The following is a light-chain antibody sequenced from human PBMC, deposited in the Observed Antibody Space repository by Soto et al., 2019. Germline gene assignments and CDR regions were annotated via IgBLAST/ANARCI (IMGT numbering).Light chain of an antibody. Sequence: DIQMTQFPSSLSASVGDRVTITCRASQSISNDLSWYQQKPGKAPKLLIYAASTLQSGVPSRFSGSGSGTDFTFPIISLQPEDIATYYCQQYDNPPITFGQGTRLEIK. CDR2: AAS. J-gene: IGKJ5*01. CDR3: QQYDNPPIT. V-gene: IGKV1-17*01. CDR1: QSISND.